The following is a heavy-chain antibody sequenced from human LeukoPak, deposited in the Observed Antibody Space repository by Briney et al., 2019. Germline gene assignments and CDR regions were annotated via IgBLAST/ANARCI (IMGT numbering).Heavy chain of an antibody. D-gene: IGHD2-15*01. CDR1: GYTFTRYG. J-gene: IGHJ4*02. Sequence: ASMKVSCKAAGYTFTRYGISWLRQVPGQGLEWMGWVSPYNGNTNYAQKLQDRVTMTTDTSTSTAYMELRSLRSDDTAVYYCARNVLRNSSGGSCCSFESWGQGTLVTVSS. CDR2: VSPYNGNT. CDR3: ARNVLRNSSGGSCCSFES. V-gene: IGHV1-18*01.